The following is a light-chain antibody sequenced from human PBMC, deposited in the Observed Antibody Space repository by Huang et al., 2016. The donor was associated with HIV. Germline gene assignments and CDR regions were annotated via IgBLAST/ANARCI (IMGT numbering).Light chain of an antibody. CDR2: ATS. V-gene: IGKV1-39*01. J-gene: IGKJ2*02. CDR1: QSIRTY. Sequence: DIQMTQSPSSLSASVGDRVTITCRASQSIRTYLNWDQQKPGKAPKVLIYATSSLQSGVPSRFSGSGSGTDFTLTISSLQPEDFATYYCQQSYTTPRTFGQGTKLEIK. CDR3: QQSYTTPRT.